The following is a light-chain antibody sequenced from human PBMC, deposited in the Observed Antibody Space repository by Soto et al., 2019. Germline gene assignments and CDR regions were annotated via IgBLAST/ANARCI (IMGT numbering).Light chain of an antibody. V-gene: IGKV4-1*01. CDR1: QSVLYSPNNQNY. CDR2: WAS. J-gene: IGKJ3*01. CDR3: QQSYLTPYT. Sequence: EIVMTQSPDSLPVSLGERATINCKSSQSVLYSPNNQNYLAWYQQKPGQPPKLLIYWASTRESGVPGRFSGSGSVTDLTRTISSLQAEDVDVYYCQQSYLTPYTFGPATTVDFQ.